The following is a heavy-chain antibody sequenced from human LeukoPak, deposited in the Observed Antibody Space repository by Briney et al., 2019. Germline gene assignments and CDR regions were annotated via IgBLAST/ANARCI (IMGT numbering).Heavy chain of an antibody. CDR2: IYSGGST. D-gene: IGHD5-24*01. J-gene: IGHJ6*02. V-gene: IGHV3-66*01. Sequence: RVGSLRLSCAASGFTVSSNYMSWVRQAPGKGLEWVSVIYSGGSTYYADSVKGRFTISRDNSKNTLYLQMNSLRAEDTAVYYCAREQSPYYYYGMDVWGQGTTVTVSS. CDR3: AREQSPYYYYGMDV. CDR1: GFTVSSNY.